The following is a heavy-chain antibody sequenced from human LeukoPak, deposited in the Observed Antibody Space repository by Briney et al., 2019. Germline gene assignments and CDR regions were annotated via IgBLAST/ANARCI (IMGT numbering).Heavy chain of an antibody. Sequence: GGSLRLSCAASGFTFSSYGMHWVRQAPGKGLEWVAVILSDGSKEFYTDSVKGRFTISRDNSKNTLYLQMNSLRAEDTAVYYCAKAPRGIVGAAEAFDIWGQGTMVTVSS. D-gene: IGHD1-26*01. V-gene: IGHV3-33*06. J-gene: IGHJ3*02. CDR3: AKAPRGIVGAAEAFDI. CDR1: GFTFSSYG. CDR2: ILSDGSKE.